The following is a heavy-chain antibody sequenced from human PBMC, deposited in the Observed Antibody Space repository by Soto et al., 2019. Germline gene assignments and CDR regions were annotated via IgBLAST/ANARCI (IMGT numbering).Heavy chain of an antibody. J-gene: IGHJ4*02. CDR1: GGSISSTDW. CDR3: ASSKSGGRYYFDY. CDR2: IYHGGST. Sequence: QVQLQESGPGLVKPSGTLSLTCAVSGGSISSTDWWSWVRQPPGKGLEWIGEIYHGGSTNYNPSLKSRVTISVDRSKNQCSLKLTSVTAAETAVYCCASSKSGGRYYFDYWGQGTLVTVSS. D-gene: IGHD2-8*02. V-gene: IGHV4-4*01.